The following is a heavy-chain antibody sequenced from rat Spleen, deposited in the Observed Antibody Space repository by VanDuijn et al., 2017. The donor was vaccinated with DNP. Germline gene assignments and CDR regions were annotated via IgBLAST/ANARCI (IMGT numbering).Heavy chain of an antibody. V-gene: IGHV5S10*01. CDR2: IIYDGSRT. CDR1: GFTFSDYA. J-gene: IGHJ2*01. CDR3: AREDYSVTFAF. D-gene: IGHD1-1*01. Sequence: EVQLVESGGGLVQPGGSLKLSCAASGFTFSDYAMAWVRQSPKKGLEWVATIIYDGSRTYYLDSVKGRFTVSRDNAVNTVSLQMNSLRSEDTATYYCAREDYSVTFAFWGQGVMVSVSS.